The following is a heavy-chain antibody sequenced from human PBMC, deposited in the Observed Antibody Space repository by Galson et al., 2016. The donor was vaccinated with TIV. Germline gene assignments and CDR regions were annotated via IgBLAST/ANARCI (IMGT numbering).Heavy chain of an antibody. Sequence: SVKVSCKASGYTFTDQNIHWVRQAPGQGLEWMGLINPKSGDTYYPQKFQGRVTMTRDTSINTGYMELSRLRSVDKAVYFCAREIWGRDDYWGKGTRVTVSS. CDR3: AREIWGRDDY. D-gene: IGHD3-16*01. J-gene: IGHJ4*01. CDR2: INPKSGDT. V-gene: IGHV1-2*02. CDR1: GYTFTDQN.